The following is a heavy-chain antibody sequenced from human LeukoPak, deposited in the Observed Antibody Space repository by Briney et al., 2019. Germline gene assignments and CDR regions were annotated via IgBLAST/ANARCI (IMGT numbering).Heavy chain of an antibody. J-gene: IGHJ3*02. CDR3: ARDRPGEDAFDI. CDR2: IYYSGST. CDR1: GDSISSGGYY. V-gene: IGHV4-31*03. Sequence: PSQTLSLTCTVSGDSISSGGYYWSWIRQHPGKGLEWIGYIYYSGSTYYNPSLKSRVTISVDTSKNQFSLKLSSVTAADTAVYYCARDRPGEDAFDIWGQGTMVTVSS.